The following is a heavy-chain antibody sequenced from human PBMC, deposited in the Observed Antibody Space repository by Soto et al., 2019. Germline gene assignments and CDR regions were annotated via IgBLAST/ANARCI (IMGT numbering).Heavy chain of an antibody. Sequence: GGSLRLSCAASGFAFSSHAMNWVRQAPGKGLEWVSGISGSGGRTYYADSVEGRFTISRDNSKNTLDLQMNSLRAEDTAVYYCAKGRYSYDSSGHDYWGLGTLVTVSS. CDR3: AKGRYSYDSSGHDY. J-gene: IGHJ4*02. CDR2: ISGSGGRT. V-gene: IGHV3-23*01. CDR1: GFAFSSHA. D-gene: IGHD3-22*01.